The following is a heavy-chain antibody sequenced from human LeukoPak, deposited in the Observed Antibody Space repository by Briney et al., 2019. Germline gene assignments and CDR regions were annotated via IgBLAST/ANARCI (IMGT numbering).Heavy chain of an antibody. CDR3: ARGIGGYYYYGMDV. Sequence: SVKVSCKASGGTFSSYAISWVRQAPGQGLEWMGGIIPIFGTANYAQKFQGRVTMTRDTSTSTVYMELSSLRSEDTAVYYCARGIGGYYYYGMDVWGKGTTVTVSS. V-gene: IGHV1-69*05. D-gene: IGHD3-10*01. CDR1: GGTFSSYA. CDR2: IIPIFGTA. J-gene: IGHJ6*04.